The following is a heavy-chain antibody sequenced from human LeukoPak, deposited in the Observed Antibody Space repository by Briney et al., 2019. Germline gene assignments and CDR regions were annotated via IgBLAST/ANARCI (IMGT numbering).Heavy chain of an antibody. Sequence: ASVKVSCKASGYTFTGYYMHWVRQAPGQGLEWMGWINPNSGGTNYAQKFQGRVTMTRDTSISTAYMELSRLRSDDAAAYYCARGDDYGDYWGLYWGQGTLVTVSS. CDR3: ARGDDYGDYWGLY. V-gene: IGHV1-2*02. CDR2: INPNSGGT. CDR1: GYTFTGYY. D-gene: IGHD4-17*01. J-gene: IGHJ4*02.